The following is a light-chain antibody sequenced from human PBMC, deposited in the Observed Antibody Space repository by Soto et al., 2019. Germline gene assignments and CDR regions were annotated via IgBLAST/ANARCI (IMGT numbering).Light chain of an antibody. CDR2: GDS. CDR1: QGVNSLF. J-gene: IGKJ3*01. Sequence: EIVLTQSPGTLSLSPGERATLSCRASQGVNSLFFGWHQQKPGQSPRLLIYGDSTRAAGIPARFSGSGSGTDFTLTISGLETEDFAVYFCLHRNNWPPRFTFGPGTAVEVK. V-gene: IGKV3D-20*02. CDR3: LHRNNWPPRFT.